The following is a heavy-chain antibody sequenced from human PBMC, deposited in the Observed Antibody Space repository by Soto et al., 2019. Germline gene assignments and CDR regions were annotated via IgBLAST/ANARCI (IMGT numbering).Heavy chain of an antibody. J-gene: IGHJ4*02. CDR3: AADYVDTAMVVDY. D-gene: IGHD5-18*01. CDR1: GFTFTSSA. Sequence: GASVKVSCKASGFTFTSSAVQWVRQARGQRLEWIGWIVVGSGNTNYAQKFQERVIITRDMSTSTAYMELSSLRSEDTAVYYCAADYVDTAMVVDYWGQGTLVTVPS. V-gene: IGHV1-58*01. CDR2: IVVGSGNT.